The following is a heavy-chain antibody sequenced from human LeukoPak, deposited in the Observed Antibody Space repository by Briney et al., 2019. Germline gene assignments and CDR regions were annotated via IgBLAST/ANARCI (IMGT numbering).Heavy chain of an antibody. J-gene: IGHJ4*02. D-gene: IGHD5-18*01. CDR2: ISSSSTI. V-gene: IGHV3-48*01. CDR3: ASLYSYGFGGEFDY. Sequence: RGSLRLSCAASGFTFSSYSMNWVRQAPGKGLEWVSYISSSSTIYYADSVKGRFTISRDNAKNSLYLQMNSLRAEDTAVYYCASLYSYGFGGEFDYWGQGTLVTVSS. CDR1: GFTFSSYS.